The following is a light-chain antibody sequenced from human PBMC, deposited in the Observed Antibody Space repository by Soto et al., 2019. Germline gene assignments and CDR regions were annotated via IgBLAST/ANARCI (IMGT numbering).Light chain of an antibody. CDR1: SSDVGPYNL. CDR2: EIT. CDR3: CSYTGAGNLYI. V-gene: IGLV2-23*02. J-gene: IGLJ1*01. Sequence: QSVLTQPASVSGSPGQSITISCTGTSSDVGPYNLVSWYQHHPGKAPQLIIYEITKRPSGVSDRFSGSKSGNTASLTISGLQADDEAHYHCCSYTGAGNLYIFGTGTKVTVL.